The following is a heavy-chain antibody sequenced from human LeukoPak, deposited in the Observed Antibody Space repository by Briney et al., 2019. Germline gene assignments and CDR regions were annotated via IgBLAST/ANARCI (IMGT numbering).Heavy chain of an antibody. CDR3: ARAPGGDSASMFDY. CDR1: GGSISSGGYY. J-gene: IGHJ4*02. D-gene: IGHD4-17*01. CDR2: IYYSGST. Sequence: PSETLSLTCTVSGGSISSGGYYWSWIRQHPGKGLEWIGYIYYSGSTYYNPSLKSRVTISVDTSKNQFSLKLSSVTAADTAVYYCARAPGGDSASMFDYWGQGTLVTVSS. V-gene: IGHV4-30-4*08.